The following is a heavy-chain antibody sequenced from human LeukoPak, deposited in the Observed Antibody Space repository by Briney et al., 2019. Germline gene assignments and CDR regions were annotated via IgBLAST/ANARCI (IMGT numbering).Heavy chain of an antibody. Sequence: GGSLRLSCAASGFTFSSYAMSWVRQAPGKGLEWVSAISGSGGSTYYADSVKGRFTISRDNSKNTLYLQMNSLRAEDTAVYYCAKDPYYDILTGDYYGGNPGAFDIWGQGTMVTVSS. V-gene: IGHV3-23*01. CDR2: ISGSGGST. CDR1: GFTFSSYA. CDR3: AKDPYYDILTGDYYGGNPGAFDI. D-gene: IGHD3-9*01. J-gene: IGHJ3*02.